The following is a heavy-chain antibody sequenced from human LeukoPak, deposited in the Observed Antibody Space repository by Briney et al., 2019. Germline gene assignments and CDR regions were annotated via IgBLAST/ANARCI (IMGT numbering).Heavy chain of an antibody. V-gene: IGHV3-53*01. D-gene: IGHD2-21*01. J-gene: IGHJ4*02. CDR3: ARERRDGALIAYFDY. CDR2: IYSGGST. CDR1: GFTVSSNY. Sequence: GGSLRLSCAASGFTVSSNYMSWVRQAPGKGLEWVSVIYSGGSTYYADSVKGRFTISRDNSKNTLYLQMNSLRAEDTAVYYCARERRDGALIAYFDYWGQGTLVTVSS.